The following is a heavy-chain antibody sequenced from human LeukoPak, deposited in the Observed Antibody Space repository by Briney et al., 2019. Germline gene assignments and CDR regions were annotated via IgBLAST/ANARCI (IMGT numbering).Heavy chain of an antibody. CDR3: ARGEYDFWSGYPTPYSFDY. CDR2: IGGSGAGT. J-gene: IGHJ4*02. Sequence: GGSLRLSCAASGFTFSNYAMTWVRQAPGKGLEWVSGIGGSGAGTYYAGSVKGRFTISRDNAKNSLYLQMNSLRAEDTAVYYCARGEYDFWSGYPTPYSFDYWGQGTLVTVSS. D-gene: IGHD3-3*01. CDR1: GFTFSNYA. V-gene: IGHV3-23*01.